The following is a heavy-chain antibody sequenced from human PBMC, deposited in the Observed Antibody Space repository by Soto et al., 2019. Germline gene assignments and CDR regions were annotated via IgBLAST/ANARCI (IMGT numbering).Heavy chain of an antibody. V-gene: IGHV3-21*01. CDR1: GFTFNTYD. J-gene: IGHJ5*02. CDR3: VRSGTARLLRHSWFDT. CDR2: ITTSSAYI. Sequence: VQLVESGGGLVKPGGSLRLSCAASGFTFNTYDMNWVRQAPGKGLEWVSSITTSSAYIYYADSLKGRITISRDNAKNSLFLQMNSLRAEGTAVYYCVRSGTARLLRHSWFDTWGQGTLVTVSS. D-gene: IGHD2-21*01.